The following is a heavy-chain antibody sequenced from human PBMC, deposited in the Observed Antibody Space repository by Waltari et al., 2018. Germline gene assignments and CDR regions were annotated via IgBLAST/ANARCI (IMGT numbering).Heavy chain of an antibody. CDR3: ARVRIVVVTGTTGAFDI. Sequence: QVQLVQSGAEVKKPGSSVKVSCKASGYTFTGYYMHCVRQAPGQGLEWMGRINPNSGGTSYAQKCQGRVTMTRDTSISTAYMELSRLRSDDTAVYYCARVRIVVVTGTTGAFDIWGQGTMVTVSS. CDR2: INPNSGGT. V-gene: IGHV1-2*06. J-gene: IGHJ3*02. CDR1: GYTFTGYY. D-gene: IGHD2-21*02.